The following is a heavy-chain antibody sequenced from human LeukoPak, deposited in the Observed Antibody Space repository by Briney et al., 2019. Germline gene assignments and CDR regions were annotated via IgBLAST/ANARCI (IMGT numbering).Heavy chain of an antibody. V-gene: IGHV4-30-2*01. CDR3: ARVRRTKSTTLTVLDY. D-gene: IGHD2/OR15-2a*01. CDR2: IYHSGST. CDR1: GGSISSGGYY. J-gene: IGHJ4*02. Sequence: SETLSLTCTVSGGSISSGGYYWSWIRQPPGKGLEWIGYIYHSGSTYYNPSLKSRVIISVDRSKNQFSLKLSSVTAADTAVYYCARVRRTKSTTLTVLDYWGQGTLVTVSS.